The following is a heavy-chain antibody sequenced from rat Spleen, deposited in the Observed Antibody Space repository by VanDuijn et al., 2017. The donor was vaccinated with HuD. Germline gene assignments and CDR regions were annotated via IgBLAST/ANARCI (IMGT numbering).Heavy chain of an antibody. CDR3: TRTIAAMRYYFDY. Sequence: QVQLKESGPGLVQPSQTLSLTCTVSGFSLPSYGVSWVRQPPGKGLEWIGAVWSGGSTAYNSALKSRLSISRDTSKSQVFLKINSLQTEDTAIYYCTRTIAAMRYYFDYWGQGVMVTVSS. J-gene: IGHJ2*01. CDR2: VWSGGST. D-gene: IGHD1-2*01. CDR1: GFSLPSYG. V-gene: IGHV2-4*01.